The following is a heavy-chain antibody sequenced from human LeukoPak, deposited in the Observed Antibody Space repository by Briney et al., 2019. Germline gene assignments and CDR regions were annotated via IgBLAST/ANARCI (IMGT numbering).Heavy chain of an antibody. Sequence: GASVRVSCKASGYTFTGYYMHWVRQAPGQGLEWMGWINPNSGGTNYAQKVQGRVTMTRDTSISTAYMELSRLRSDDTAVYYCARDDAYCSGGSCYSLDHYGMDVWGQGTTVTVSS. CDR3: ARDDAYCSGGSCYSLDHYGMDV. V-gene: IGHV1-2*02. CDR2: INPNSGGT. D-gene: IGHD2-15*01. J-gene: IGHJ6*02. CDR1: GYTFTGYY.